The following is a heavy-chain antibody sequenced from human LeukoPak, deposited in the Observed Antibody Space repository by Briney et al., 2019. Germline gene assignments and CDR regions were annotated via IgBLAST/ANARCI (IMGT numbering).Heavy chain of an antibody. CDR3: ARHAPSKFDFL. CDR1: GASISGYY. J-gene: IGHJ4*02. CDR2: TYYSGTT. Sequence: SETLSLTCTVSGASISGYYCSWIRQPPGKGLEWIGYTYYSGTTTYNPSLNSRVTMSVDTSQNQFSLRLSSVTAADTAVYYCARHAPSKFDFLWGQGNLVTVSP. D-gene: IGHD3-9*01. V-gene: IGHV4-59*08.